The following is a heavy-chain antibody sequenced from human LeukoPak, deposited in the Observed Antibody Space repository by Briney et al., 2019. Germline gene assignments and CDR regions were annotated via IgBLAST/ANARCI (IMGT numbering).Heavy chain of an antibody. CDR2: VNGNGGST. CDR3: AKDPTPTPYYFDSY. CDR1: GFSFSTYA. D-gene: IGHD3-22*01. Sequence: PGGSLRLSCAASGFSFSTYAMSWVRQAPGKGLEWVSGVNGNGGSTSYADSVKGRFTVSRDNSKNTLYLQMNSLRVEDTAMYYCAKDPTPTPYYFDSYWGQGTLVTVSS. J-gene: IGHJ4*02. V-gene: IGHV3-23*01.